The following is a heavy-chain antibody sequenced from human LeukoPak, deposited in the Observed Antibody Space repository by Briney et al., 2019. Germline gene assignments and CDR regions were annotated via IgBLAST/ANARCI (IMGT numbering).Heavy chain of an antibody. Sequence: PGGSLRLSCTASGFTFSASPIHWVRQASGKGLEWVGRITGTHATAYAASVKGRFTISRDNARNSLYLQMNSLRAEDTALYYCVKALFSSSSSGMEVWGQGTTVTVSS. J-gene: IGHJ6*02. D-gene: IGHD6-13*01. V-gene: IGHV3-73*01. CDR3: VKALFSSSSSGMEV. CDR2: ITGTHAT. CDR1: GFTFSASP.